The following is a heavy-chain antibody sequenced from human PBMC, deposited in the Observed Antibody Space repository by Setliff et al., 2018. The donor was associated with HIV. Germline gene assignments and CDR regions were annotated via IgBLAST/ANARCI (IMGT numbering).Heavy chain of an antibody. D-gene: IGHD3-16*01. Sequence: GSLRLSCAASGFILSSYEMNWVRQAPGKGLEWISFIGGHGSIIHYADSVKGRFTISRDNSKNTLYLEMTSLRAEDTAVYHCAKDMNYNNDYPGVLGSWGRGTLVTVSS. CDR1: GFILSSYE. J-gene: IGHJ4*02. CDR2: IGGHGSII. CDR3: AKDMNYNNDYPGVLGS. V-gene: IGHV3-48*03.